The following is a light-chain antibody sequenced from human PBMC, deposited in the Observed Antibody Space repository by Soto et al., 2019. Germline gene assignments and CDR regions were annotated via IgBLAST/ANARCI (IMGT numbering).Light chain of an antibody. CDR1: RSVLYTSTNNNS. J-gene: IGKJ1*01. CDR3: QQYYDTPWT. V-gene: IGKV4-1*01. CDR2: WAS. Sequence: DIVLTQSPDSLAVSLGERATINCKSSRSVLYTSTNNNSLAWYQHKPGQPPKLLIYWASTRESGVPDRFSGSGSGTDFTLTISSLQAEDVAVYYCQQYYDTPWTFGQGTKVEIK.